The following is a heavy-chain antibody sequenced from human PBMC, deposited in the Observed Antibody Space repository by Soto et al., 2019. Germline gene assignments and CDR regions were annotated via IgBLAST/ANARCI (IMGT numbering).Heavy chain of an antibody. J-gene: IGHJ4*02. CDR1: GYTFTSYG. CDR3: ARDQLGATGDY. D-gene: IGHD1-26*01. CDR2: ITAYNDNT. V-gene: IGHV1-18*01. Sequence: QIQLVQSGAEVKKPGASVKVSCKASGYTFTSYGISWVRQAPGQGLEWMGWITAYNDNTNYAQKLQGRVTMTTDTSTSPAYMELRRLRSDDTAVYFCARDQLGATGDYWGQGTLVTVSS.